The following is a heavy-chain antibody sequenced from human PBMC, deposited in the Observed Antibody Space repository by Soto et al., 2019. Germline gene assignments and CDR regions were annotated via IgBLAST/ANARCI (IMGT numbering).Heavy chain of an antibody. D-gene: IGHD3-3*01. CDR2: IYHSGST. V-gene: IGHV4-30-2*01. CDR1: GGSISSGGYS. J-gene: IGHJ4*02. Sequence: SETLSLTCAVSGGSISSGGYSWSWIRQPPGKGLEWIGYIYHSGSTYYNPSLKSRVTISVDRSKNQFSLKLSSVTAADTAVYYCARESVSYDFWSGYYDYWGQGTLVTVSS. CDR3: ARESVSYDFWSGYYDY.